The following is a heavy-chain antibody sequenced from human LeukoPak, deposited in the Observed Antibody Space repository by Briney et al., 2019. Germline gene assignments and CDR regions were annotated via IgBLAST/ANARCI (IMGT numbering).Heavy chain of an antibody. CDR2: ITASSTAI. J-gene: IGHJ4*02. CDR3: ARTYYDILTGYNPYFDY. Sequence: GGSLRLSCAASGFTFDDYGMSWVRQAPGKGLEWVSSITASSTAIYSADSVKGRFTISRDNAKNLLYLQMNSLRAEDTAVYYCARTYYDILTGYNPYFDYWGQGILVTVSS. V-gene: IGHV3-21*01. D-gene: IGHD3-9*01. CDR1: GFTFDDYG.